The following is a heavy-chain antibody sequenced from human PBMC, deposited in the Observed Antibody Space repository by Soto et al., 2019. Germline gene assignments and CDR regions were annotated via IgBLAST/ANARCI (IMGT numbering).Heavy chain of an antibody. V-gene: IGHV3-23*01. J-gene: IGHJ5*02. Sequence: EVQLLESGGGLVQPGGSLRLSCAASGFTFSSYAMTWVRQAPGKGLEWVSAISGGGDGTYYADSVKGRFTVSRDNSKNTLYLQMNSLRTEDTTVYFCAKDRRYSIGWSTYPAWGQGTLVTVSS. CDR2: ISGGGDGT. D-gene: IGHD6-19*01. CDR3: AKDRRYSIGWSTYPA. CDR1: GFTFSSYA.